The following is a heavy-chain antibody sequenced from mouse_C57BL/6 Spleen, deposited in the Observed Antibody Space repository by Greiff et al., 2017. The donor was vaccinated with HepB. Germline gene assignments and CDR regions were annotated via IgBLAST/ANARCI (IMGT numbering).Heavy chain of an antibody. J-gene: IGHJ3*01. D-gene: IGHD4-1*01. CDR3: ARDGTGFAY. CDR2: INPSSGYT. Sequence: VKLMESGAELARPGASVKMSCKASGYTFTSYTMHWVKQRPGQGLEWIGYINPSSGYTKYNQKFKDKATLTADKSSSTAYMQLSSLTSEDSAVYYCARDGTGFAYWGQGTLVTVSA. CDR1: GYTFTSYT. V-gene: IGHV1-4*01.